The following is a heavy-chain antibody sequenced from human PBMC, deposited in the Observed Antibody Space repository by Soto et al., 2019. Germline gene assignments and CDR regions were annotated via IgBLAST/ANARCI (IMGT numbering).Heavy chain of an antibody. D-gene: IGHD3-9*01. CDR1: GYTFTGYY. CDR2: INPNSGGT. CDR3: ARDIYDIHAFDI. Sequence: ASVETSCKASGYTFTGYYMHWERQAPGQGLEWMGWINPNSGGTNYAQKFQGRVTMTRDTSISTAYMELSRLRSNDTAVYYCARDIYDIHAFDIWGQGTMVTVSS. J-gene: IGHJ3*02. V-gene: IGHV1-2*02.